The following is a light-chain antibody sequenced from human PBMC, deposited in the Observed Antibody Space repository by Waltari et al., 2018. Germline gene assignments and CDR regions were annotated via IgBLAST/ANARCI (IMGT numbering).Light chain of an antibody. CDR1: QSVGSS. V-gene: IGKV3-11*01. CDR3: QQGRSWPPVT. J-gene: IGKJ5*01. Sequence: EIVLTQSPATLSLSPGERATLSCRASQSVGSSLAWYQQTPGLAPRLLIYDTFNRATGIPARFSGSGSGTDFTPTISSLEPEDFAVYFCQQGRSWPPVTFGQGTRLEIK. CDR2: DTF.